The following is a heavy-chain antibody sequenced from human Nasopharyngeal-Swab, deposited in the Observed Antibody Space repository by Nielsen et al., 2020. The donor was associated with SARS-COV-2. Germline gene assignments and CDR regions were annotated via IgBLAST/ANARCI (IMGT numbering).Heavy chain of an antibody. CDR2: ISGSGGST. D-gene: IGHD6-13*01. CDR3: AKEVAAAIGEYYFDY. J-gene: IGHJ4*02. CDR1: GFTFSRYA. Sequence: GDSLKISCSASGFTFSRYAMSWVRQAPGKGLEWVSAISGSGGSTYYADSVKGRFTISRDNSKNTLYLQMNSLRAEDTAVYYCAKEVAAAIGEYYFDYWGQGTLVTVSS. V-gene: IGHV3-23*01.